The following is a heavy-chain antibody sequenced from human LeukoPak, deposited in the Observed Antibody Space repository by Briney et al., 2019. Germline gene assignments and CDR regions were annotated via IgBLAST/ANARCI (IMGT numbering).Heavy chain of an antibody. J-gene: IGHJ4*02. D-gene: IGHD6-19*01. CDR3: ARARGAGPGGHFDY. CDR1: GFSFSDNY. Sequence: GGSLRLSCAASGFSFSDNYMSWICKAPGRGLEWVSYISNSGSYTNYPDSVKGRFTISRDNAKNSLYLQMNSLRDEDTAVYYCARARGAGPGGHFDYWGQGALVTVSS. V-gene: IGHV3-11*05. CDR2: ISNSGSYT.